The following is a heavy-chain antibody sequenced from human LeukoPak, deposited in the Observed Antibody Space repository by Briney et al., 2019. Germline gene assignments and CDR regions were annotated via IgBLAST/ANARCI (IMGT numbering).Heavy chain of an antibody. CDR3: AKGNNSLSFNFDY. CDR2: VSGAGGVT. D-gene: IGHD2/OR15-2a*01. V-gene: IGHV3-43*02. Sequence: GGSLRLSCAASGFTFRDFSMHGVRQAPGKGLEWVSLVSGAGGVTHYADSVKGRFTISRDNRKNSLYLQMSSLRVEDTAFYYCAKGNNSLSFNFDYWGQGTLVTVSS. J-gene: IGHJ4*02. CDR1: GFTFRDFS.